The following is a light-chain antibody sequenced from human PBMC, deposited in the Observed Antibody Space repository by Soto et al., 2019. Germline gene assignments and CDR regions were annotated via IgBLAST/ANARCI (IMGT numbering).Light chain of an antibody. CDR2: GAS. V-gene: IGKV3-20*01. Sequence: EFVLTQSPGTLSLSPGERATLSCRASQSVGSNSLAWYQQKPGQAPRILIYGASTRATGIPDRFSGSGSGTDFTLTISRLEPEDFAVYCGQQYGSSPPLTFGGGTKVEIK. CDR3: QQYGSSPPLT. CDR1: QSVGSNS. J-gene: IGKJ4*01.